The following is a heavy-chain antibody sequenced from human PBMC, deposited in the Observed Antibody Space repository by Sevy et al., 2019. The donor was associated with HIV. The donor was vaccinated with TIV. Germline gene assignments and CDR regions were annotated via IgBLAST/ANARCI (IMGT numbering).Heavy chain of an antibody. CDR1: GFTFTYYT. J-gene: IGHJ5*02. Sequence: ASGKVSCKASGFTFTYYTVHWVRQAPGQGLEWMGWINPGNGNTRYSQKFQGRVTITTDTSATTTYKALSSLRPEDTAVYHCAPSPGGTKHFNPWGQGTRVTVSA. D-gene: IGHD2-15*01. CDR3: APSPGGTKHFNP. CDR2: INPGNGNT. V-gene: IGHV1-3*01.